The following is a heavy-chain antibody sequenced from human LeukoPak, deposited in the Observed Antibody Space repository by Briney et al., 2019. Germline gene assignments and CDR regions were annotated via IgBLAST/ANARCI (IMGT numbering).Heavy chain of an antibody. J-gene: IGHJ4*02. D-gene: IGHD3-10*01. CDR1: GFIFSDYD. CDR3: ASEHYYGSGSHRDLFVDS. CDR2: ISRGGSYT. Sequence: GGSLRLSCAASGFIFSDYDMSWIRQAPGKGLEWVSYISRGGSYTTYADSVKGRFTISRDNAKNSLYLQMQSMRAEDAAVYYCASEHYYGSGSHRDLFVDSWGQGTLVTVSS. V-gene: IGHV3-11*05.